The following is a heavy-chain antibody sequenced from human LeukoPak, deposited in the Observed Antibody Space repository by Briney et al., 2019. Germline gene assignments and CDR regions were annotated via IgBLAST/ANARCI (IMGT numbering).Heavy chain of an antibody. V-gene: IGHV4-34*01. CDR2: INHSGST. J-gene: IGHJ6*03. CDR3: ARHPNTYYDFWSGYYYYMDV. Sequence: KPSETLSLTCAVYGGSFSGYYWSWIRQPPGKGLEWIGEINHSGSTNYNPSLKSRVTISVDTSKNQFSLKLSSVTAADTAVYYCARHPNTYYDFWSGYYYYMDVWGKGTTVTVSS. CDR1: GGSFSGYY. D-gene: IGHD3-3*01.